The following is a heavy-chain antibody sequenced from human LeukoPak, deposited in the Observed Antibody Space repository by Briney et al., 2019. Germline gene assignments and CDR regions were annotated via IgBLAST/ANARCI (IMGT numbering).Heavy chain of an antibody. Sequence: ASVKVSRKASGYTFTSYGISWVRQAPGQGLEWMGRISTSTGNINYAQKLQGRVSMTTDTSTTTAYMELRSLTSDDTAVYYCARSYSSTRYGGFDPWGQGTLVTVSS. CDR2: ISTSTGNI. CDR3: ARSYSSTRYGGFDP. J-gene: IGHJ5*02. D-gene: IGHD6-13*01. CDR1: GYTFTSYG. V-gene: IGHV1-18*01.